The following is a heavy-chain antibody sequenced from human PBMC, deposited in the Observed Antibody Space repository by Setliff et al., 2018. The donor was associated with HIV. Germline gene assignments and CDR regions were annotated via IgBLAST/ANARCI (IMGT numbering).Heavy chain of an antibody. CDR3: AKDQGVVGAPAVDY. CDR1: GFTFSSYA. CDR2: ISGSGGST. V-gene: IGHV3-23*01. Sequence: PGGSLRLSCAASGFTFSSYAMSWVRQAPGKGLEWVSAISGSGGSTYYADSVKGRFTISRDNSKNTLYLQMNSLRAEDTAVYYCAKDQGVVGAPAVDYWGQGTLVTVSS. D-gene: IGHD2-15*01. J-gene: IGHJ4*02.